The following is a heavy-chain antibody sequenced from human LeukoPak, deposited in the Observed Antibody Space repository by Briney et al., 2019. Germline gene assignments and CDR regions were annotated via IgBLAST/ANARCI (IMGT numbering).Heavy chain of an antibody. CDR1: GFTFSTYA. J-gene: IGHJ4*02. V-gene: IGHV3-23*01. D-gene: IGHD6-6*01. CDR3: AKRSSSSRPYYFDY. CDR2: ITGGGDDT. Sequence: PGGSLRLSCTASGFTFSTYAMSWVRQAPGKGLEWFSAITGGGDDTYYADSVKGRFTISRDNSKNTLYLQMNSLRVEDTAVYYCAKRSSSSRPYYFDYWGQGALVTVSS.